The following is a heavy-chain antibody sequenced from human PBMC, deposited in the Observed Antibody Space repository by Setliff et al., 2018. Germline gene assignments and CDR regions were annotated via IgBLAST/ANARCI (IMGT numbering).Heavy chain of an antibody. J-gene: IGHJ4*02. CDR1: GYTLNTYG. CDR2: ISCYNGDR. D-gene: IGHD2-21*02. CDR3: ARVRPCGADCSTGVGGPFDFDF. V-gene: IGHV1-18*01. Sequence: GASVKVSCKTSGYTLNTYGISWVRQAPGQGLEWMGWISCYNGDRRYAQSLQGRVTVTTDTSTNTVYMELRSLRSDDTALYYCARVRPCGADCSTGVGGPFDFDFWGQGTLVTVSS.